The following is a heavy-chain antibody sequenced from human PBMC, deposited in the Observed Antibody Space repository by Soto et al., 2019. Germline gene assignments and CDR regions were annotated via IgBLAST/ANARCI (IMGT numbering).Heavy chain of an antibody. D-gene: IGHD5-12*01. J-gene: IGHJ6*02. V-gene: IGHV1-18*01. CDR2: ISISKGKT. CDR1: GYTIRNYD. Sequence: QVQLVQSGAEVKRPGASVKVSCKASGYTIRNYDVAWVRRAPGHGLEWMGWISISKGKTYYQESLQGRVTMTMDTGPTTAYMEVGSLRSDGTAVYYCARKGYIGNFGLVVWGQGTTVTVSS. CDR3: ARKGYIGNFGLVV.